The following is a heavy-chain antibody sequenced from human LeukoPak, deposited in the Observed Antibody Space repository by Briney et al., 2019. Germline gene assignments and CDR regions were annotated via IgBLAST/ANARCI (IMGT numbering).Heavy chain of an antibody. CDR3: ARPLEMATMSNDY. J-gene: IGHJ4*02. CDR1: GFPFSSHW. V-gene: IGHV3-7*01. D-gene: IGHD5-24*01. CDR2: INSDGSEK. Sequence: GGSLRLSCAASGFPFSSHWLSWFRQSPGRGLEWVAHINSDGSEKNYVDSVKGRFTISRDNARNSLYLQMNSLRAEDTAVYYCARPLEMATMSNDYWGQGTLVTVSS.